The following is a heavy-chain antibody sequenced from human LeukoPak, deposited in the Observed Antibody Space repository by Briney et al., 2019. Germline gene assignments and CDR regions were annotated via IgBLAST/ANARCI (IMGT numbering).Heavy chain of an antibody. CDR3: ARLYCSGGSCYFFDY. V-gene: IGHV3-64*01. CDR1: GFTFSSYA. D-gene: IGHD2-15*01. Sequence: PGGSLRLSCAASGFTFSSYAMHWVRQAPGKGLEYVSAISSNGGSTYYANSVKGRFTISRDNSKNTLYLQMGSLRAEDMAVYYCARLYCSGGSCYFFDYWGQGTLVTVSS. CDR2: ISSNGGST. J-gene: IGHJ4*02.